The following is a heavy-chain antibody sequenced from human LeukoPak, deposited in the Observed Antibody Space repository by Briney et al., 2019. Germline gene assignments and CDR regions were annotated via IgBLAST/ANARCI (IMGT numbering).Heavy chain of an antibody. CDR2: IYSGGST. J-gene: IGHJ4*02. V-gene: IGHV3-53*01. CDR1: GFIVSSNY. D-gene: IGHD2-8*01. CDR3: ARVGTGTSGYFDY. Sequence: GGSLRLSCAASGFIVSSNYMSWVRQAPGKGLEWVSIIYSGGSTYYADSVKGRFIISRENSKNTVYLQMNSLRGEDTAMYYCARVGTGTSGYFDYWGQGALVTVSS.